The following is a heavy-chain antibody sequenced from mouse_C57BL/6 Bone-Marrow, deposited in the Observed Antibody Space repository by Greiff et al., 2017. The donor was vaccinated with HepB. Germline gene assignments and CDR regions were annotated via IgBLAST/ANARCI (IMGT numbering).Heavy chain of an antibody. Sequence: QVQLKQPGAELVKPGASVKMSCKASGYTFTSYWITWVKQRPGQGLEWIGDIYPGSGSTNYNEKFKSKATLTVDTSSSTAYMQLSSLTSEDSAVYYCARSWGAAKAYYAMDYWGQGTSVTVSS. CDR3: ARSWGAAKAYYAMDY. J-gene: IGHJ4*01. V-gene: IGHV1-55*01. CDR1: GYTFTSYW. CDR2: IYPGSGST. D-gene: IGHD3-3*01.